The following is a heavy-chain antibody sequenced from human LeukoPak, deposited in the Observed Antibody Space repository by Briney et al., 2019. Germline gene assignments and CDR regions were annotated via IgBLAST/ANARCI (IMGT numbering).Heavy chain of an antibody. D-gene: IGHD1-14*01. Sequence: GGSLRLSCVASGFTFNDYAMYWVRQLPGKGLEWVSLISGDGDSTYYEDSVKGRFSMSRDNRRNSVYLQMNSLRIEDTALYYCAKDSLEAAGNFDYWGQGTLVTVS. CDR1: GFTFNDYA. CDR3: AKDSLEAAGNFDY. J-gene: IGHJ4*02. V-gene: IGHV3-43*02. CDR2: ISGDGDST.